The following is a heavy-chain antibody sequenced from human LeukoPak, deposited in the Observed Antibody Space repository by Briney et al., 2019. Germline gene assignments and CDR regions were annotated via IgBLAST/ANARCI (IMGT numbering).Heavy chain of an antibody. CDR3: ARQIYDSSGYHPDY. Sequence: SETLSLTCTVSGGSISSSSYYWGWIRQPPGKGLEWIGSIYYSGSTYYNPSLKSRVTISVDTSKNQFSLKLSSVTAADTAAYYCARQIYDSSGYHPDYWGQGTLVTVSS. CDR1: GGSISSSSYY. CDR2: IYYSGST. V-gene: IGHV4-39*01. J-gene: IGHJ4*02. D-gene: IGHD3-22*01.